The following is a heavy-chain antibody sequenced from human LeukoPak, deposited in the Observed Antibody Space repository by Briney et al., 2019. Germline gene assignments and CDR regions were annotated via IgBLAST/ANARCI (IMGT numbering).Heavy chain of an antibody. CDR3: ARTGLANAFDI. D-gene: IGHD6-19*01. J-gene: IGHJ3*02. Sequence: GGSLRLSCAASGLTFSSHEMNWVRQAPGKGLEWVSYISRSGSTTYYAHSVKGRFTISRYNAKNSLYLQMNSLRAEDTAVYYCARTGLANAFDIWGQGTMVTVSS. CDR1: GLTFSSHE. V-gene: IGHV3-48*03. CDR2: ISRSGSTT.